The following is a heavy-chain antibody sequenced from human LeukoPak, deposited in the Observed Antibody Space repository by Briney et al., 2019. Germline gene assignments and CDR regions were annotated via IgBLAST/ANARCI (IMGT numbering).Heavy chain of an antibody. CDR2: ISYDGSNK. J-gene: IGHJ4*02. D-gene: IGHD5-18*01. Sequence: PGGSLRLSCAASGFTFSTYTMHWVRQAPGKGLEWVAVISYDGSNKYYADSVKGRFTISRDNSKNTLYLQMNSLRAEDTAVYYCVRDDSLYYWGQGTLVTVSS. CDR3: VRDDSLYY. CDR1: GFTFSTYT. V-gene: IGHV3-30-3*01.